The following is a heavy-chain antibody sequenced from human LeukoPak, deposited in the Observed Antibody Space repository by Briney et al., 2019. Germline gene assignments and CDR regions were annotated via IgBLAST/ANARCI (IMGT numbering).Heavy chain of an antibody. V-gene: IGHV4-39*01. CDR1: RGSIRGRSFY. Sequence: PSETLSLICTVSRGSIRGRSFYWGWVRQPPGKGLEWIGSIYYSGETYFNPSLRSRVTISVDTSKTQFYLHLSTVTAADTAVYYCAISVSGSSEPYFDDWGQGSLVTVSS. CDR2: IYYSGET. J-gene: IGHJ4*02. CDR3: AISVSGSSEPYFDD. D-gene: IGHD3-10*01.